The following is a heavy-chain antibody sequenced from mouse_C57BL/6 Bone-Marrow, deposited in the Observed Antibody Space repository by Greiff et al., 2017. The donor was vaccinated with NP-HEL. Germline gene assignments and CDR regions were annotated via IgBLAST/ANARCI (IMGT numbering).Heavy chain of an antibody. V-gene: IGHV1-54*01. CDR2: INPGSGGT. CDR3: ARGGLLRY. Sequence: QVQLQQSGAELVRPGTSVKVSCKASGYAFTNYLIEWVKQRPGQGLEWIGVINPGSGGTNYNEKFKGKATLTADKSSSTAYMQLSSLTSEDSAVYFRARGGLLRYWGQGTTLTVSS. J-gene: IGHJ2*01. CDR1: GYAFTNYL. D-gene: IGHD1-1*01.